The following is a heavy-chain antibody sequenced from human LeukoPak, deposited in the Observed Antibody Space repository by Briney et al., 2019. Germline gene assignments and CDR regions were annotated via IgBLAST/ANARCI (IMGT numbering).Heavy chain of an antibody. Sequence: GGSLRLSCAASGFTFDDYAMHWVRQAPGKGLEWGSLISTNGRSTYYADSKKGRFTISRDNSKDSLYLQMNSLRTEDTALYYCAKDLEVRGVWYFDHWGQGSLVTVSS. CDR3: AKDLEVRGVWYFDH. D-gene: IGHD3-10*01. CDR2: ISTNGRST. V-gene: IGHV3-43*02. CDR1: GFTFDDYA. J-gene: IGHJ4*02.